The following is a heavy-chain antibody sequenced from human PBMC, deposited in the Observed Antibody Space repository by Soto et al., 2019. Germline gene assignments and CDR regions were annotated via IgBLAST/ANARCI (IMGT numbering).Heavy chain of an antibody. D-gene: IGHD3-22*01. V-gene: IGHV1-69*01. CDR3: ARDKLGYYDSSGYYRVSVPPDYYYGMDV. J-gene: IGHJ6*02. CDR1: GGTFSSYA. Sequence: QVQLVQSGAEVKKPGSSVKVSCKASGGTFSSYAISWVRQAPGQGLEWMGGIIPIFGTANYAQKFQGRVTITADESTSTASMELSSLRSEDTAVYYCARDKLGYYDSSGYYRVSVPPDYYYGMDVWGQGTTVTVSS. CDR2: IIPIFGTA.